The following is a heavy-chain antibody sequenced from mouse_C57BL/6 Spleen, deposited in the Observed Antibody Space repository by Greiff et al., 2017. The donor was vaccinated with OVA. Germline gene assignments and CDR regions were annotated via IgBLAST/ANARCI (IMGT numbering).Heavy chain of an antibody. V-gene: IGHV1-54*01. Sequence: VQLQQSGAELVRPGTSVKVSCKASGYAFTNYLIEWVKQRPGQGLEWIGVINPGSGGTNYNEKFKGKATLTADKSSSTAYMQLSSLTSEDSAVYFCARVDYSDAMDYWGQGTSVTVSS. J-gene: IGHJ4*01. D-gene: IGHD2-4*01. CDR2: INPGSGGT. CDR1: GYAFTNYL. CDR3: ARVDYSDAMDY.